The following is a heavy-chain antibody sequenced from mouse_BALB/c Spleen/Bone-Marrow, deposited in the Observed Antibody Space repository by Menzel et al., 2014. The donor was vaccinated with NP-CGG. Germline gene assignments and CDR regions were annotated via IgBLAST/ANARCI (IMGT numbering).Heavy chain of an antibody. CDR2: IYPGSGST. J-gene: IGHJ2*01. Sequence: LQESGSELVRPGASVKLSCKASGYTFTSYWMHWVKQRPGQGLEWIGNIYPGSGSTNYDEKFKSKATLTVDTSSSTAYMQLSSLTSEDSAVYYCTNHYFDNWGQGTTLTVSS. CDR1: GYTFTSYW. V-gene: IGHV1S22*01. CDR3: TNHYFDN.